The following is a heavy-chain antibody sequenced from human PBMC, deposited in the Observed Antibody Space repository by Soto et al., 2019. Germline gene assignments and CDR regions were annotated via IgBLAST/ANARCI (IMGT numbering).Heavy chain of an antibody. V-gene: IGHV1-69*13. CDR1: GGTFSSYA. CDR2: IIPIFGTA. CDR3: ARPGYIAFYYYGMDV. J-gene: IGHJ6*02. D-gene: IGHD1-1*01. Sequence: SVKVSCKASGGTFSSYAISWVRQAPGQGLEWMGGIIPIFGTANYAQKFQGRVTITADESTSTAYMELSSLRSEDTAVNYCARPGYIAFYYYGMDVWGQGTTVTVSS.